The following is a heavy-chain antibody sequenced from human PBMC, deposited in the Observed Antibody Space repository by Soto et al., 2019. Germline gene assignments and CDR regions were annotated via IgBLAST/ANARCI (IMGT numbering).Heavy chain of an antibody. CDR2: ILHDGTKE. Sequence: QVQLVESGGGVVEPGRSLRLSCVVSGFSFNNFAMHWVRQAPGKGLEWVAHILHDGTKEDYLESVKGRFSISRDNSKNTLYHQMNGLTTDDTSLYYCVRDRGSTYGTFWNFDLWGRGTLVTVSS. CDR1: GFSFNNFA. V-gene: IGHV3-30*04. D-gene: IGHD1-26*01. J-gene: IGHJ2*01. CDR3: VRDRGSTYGTFWNFDL.